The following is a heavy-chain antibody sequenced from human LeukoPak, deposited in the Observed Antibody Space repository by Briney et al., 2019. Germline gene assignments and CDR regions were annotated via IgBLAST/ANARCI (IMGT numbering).Heavy chain of an antibody. V-gene: IGHV1-69*06. CDR3: ARASSDDTAMATPFAY. Sequence: ASVKVSCKASGGTFSNYAINWVRQAPGQGPEWMGGITPIFGTPNYLQKFQGRVTITADKSTRTAYMELSRLRSEDTAIYYCARASSDDTAMATPFAYWGQGTLVTVSS. CDR2: ITPIFGTP. D-gene: IGHD5-18*01. J-gene: IGHJ4*02. CDR1: GGTFSNYA.